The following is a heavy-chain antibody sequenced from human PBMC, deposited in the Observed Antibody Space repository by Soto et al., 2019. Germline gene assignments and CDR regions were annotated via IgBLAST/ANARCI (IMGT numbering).Heavy chain of an antibody. J-gene: IGHJ1*01. CDR3: ARAPMTTVTTKYFQH. D-gene: IGHD4-17*01. CDR2: IIPIFGTA. CDR1: GGTFSSYA. Sequence: QVQXXXSXAEVKKPGSSVKVSCKASGGTFSSYAISWVRQAPGQGLEWMGGIIPIFGTANYAQKFQGRVTITADESTSTAYMELSSLRSEDTAVYYCARAPMTTVTTKYFQHWGQGTLVTVSS. V-gene: IGHV1-69*12.